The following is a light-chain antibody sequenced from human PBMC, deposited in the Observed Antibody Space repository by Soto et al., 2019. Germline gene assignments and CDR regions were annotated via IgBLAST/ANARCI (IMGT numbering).Light chain of an antibody. CDR3: QQYSSSWYT. CDR1: QSVSINS. J-gene: IGKJ2*01. CDR2: GAS. V-gene: IGKV3-20*01. Sequence: EVVLTQSPDTLPLSPGERATLSCRASQSVSINSLVWYQQKPGQAPRLLIYGASNRATGIPDRFSASGSGTDFTLTISRLEPEDVAMYYCQQYSSSWYTFGQGTKVEVK.